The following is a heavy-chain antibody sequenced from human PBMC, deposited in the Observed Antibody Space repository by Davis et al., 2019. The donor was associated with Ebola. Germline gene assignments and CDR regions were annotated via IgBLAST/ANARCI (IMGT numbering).Heavy chain of an antibody. D-gene: IGHD1-1*01. CDR3: ARRGTSYGLDV. Sequence: GGSLRLSCRGSGYTFNNYWIAWVRQVPGKGLEWMGIIYPDDSDTRYSPSFQGHVTISVDKSIGTAFLQWSSLTASDTAIYYCARRGTSYGLDVWGQGTTVTVSS. CDR1: GYTFNNYW. V-gene: IGHV5-51*01. J-gene: IGHJ6*02. CDR2: IYPDDSDT.